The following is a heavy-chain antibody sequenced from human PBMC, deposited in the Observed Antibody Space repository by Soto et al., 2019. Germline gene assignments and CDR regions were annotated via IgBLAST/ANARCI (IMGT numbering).Heavy chain of an antibody. D-gene: IGHD3-22*01. J-gene: IGHJ2*01. V-gene: IGHV3-11*06. CDR3: ARDMPYYYDRSGYLYWYFDL. CDR1: GFTFSDYY. Sequence: GGSLRLSCAASGFTFSDYYMSWIRQAPGKGLEWVSYISSSSSYTNYADSVKGRFTISRDNAKNSLYLQMNSLRAEDTAVYYCARDMPYYYDRSGYLYWYFDLWGRGTLVTVS. CDR2: ISSSSSYT.